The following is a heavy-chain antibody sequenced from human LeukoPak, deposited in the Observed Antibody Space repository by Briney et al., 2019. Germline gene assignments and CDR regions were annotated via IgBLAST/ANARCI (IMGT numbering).Heavy chain of an antibody. Sequence: ASVKVSCKASGYTFTNYYIHWVRQAPGQGLEWIGGATNYGQKFQGRVTMTRDTSISTAYMEMSRLISDDTAVYYCARCNYYGSGSLNWFDPWGQGTLVTVSS. D-gene: IGHD3-10*01. V-gene: IGHV1-2*02. J-gene: IGHJ5*02. CDR2: GAT. CDR3: ARCNYYGSGSLNWFDP. CDR1: GYTFTNYY.